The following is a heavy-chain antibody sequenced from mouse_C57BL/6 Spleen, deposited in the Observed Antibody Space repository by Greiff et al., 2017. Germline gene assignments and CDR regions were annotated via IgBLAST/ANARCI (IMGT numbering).Heavy chain of an antibody. CDR2: IDPSDSYT. V-gene: IGHV1-69*01. D-gene: IGHD2-5*01. Sequence: QVQLQQPGAELVMPGASVKLSCKASGYTFTSYWMHWVKQRPGQGLEWIGEIDPSDSYTNYNQKLKGKSTLTVDKSSSTAYMQLSSLTSEDSAVYYCARRGYYSNSYAMDYWGQGTSVTVSS. CDR1: GYTFTSYW. CDR3: ARRGYYSNSYAMDY. J-gene: IGHJ4*01.